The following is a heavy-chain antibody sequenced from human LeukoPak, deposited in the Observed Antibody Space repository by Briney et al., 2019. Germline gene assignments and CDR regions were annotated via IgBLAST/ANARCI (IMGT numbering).Heavy chain of an antibody. J-gene: IGHJ4*02. V-gene: IGHV4-61*02. D-gene: IGHD5-12*01. CDR2: IYTSGST. CDR1: GASISSGSYY. Sequence: PSETLSLTCTVSGASISSGSYYWSWIRQPAGKGLEWIGRIYTSGSTNYNPSLKSRVTISVDTSKNQFSLKLSSVTAADTAVYYCARLDSGYASEGFDYWGQGTLVTVSS. CDR3: ARLDSGYASEGFDY.